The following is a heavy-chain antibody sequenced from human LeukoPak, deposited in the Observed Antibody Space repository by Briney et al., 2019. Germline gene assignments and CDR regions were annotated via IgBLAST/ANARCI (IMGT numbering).Heavy chain of an antibody. CDR3: AMTISGSSIFVY. CDR2: INHSGST. D-gene: IGHD1-26*01. Sequence: SETLSLTCAVYGGSFSGYYWSWIRQPPGKGLEWIGEINHSGSTNYNPSLKSRVTISVDTSKNQFSLKLSSVTAADTAVYYCAMTISGSSIFVYWGQGTLVTVSS. J-gene: IGHJ4*02. V-gene: IGHV4-34*01. CDR1: GGSFSGYY.